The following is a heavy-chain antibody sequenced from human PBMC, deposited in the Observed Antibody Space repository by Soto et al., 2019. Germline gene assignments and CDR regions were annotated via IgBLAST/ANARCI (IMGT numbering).Heavy chain of an antibody. D-gene: IGHD6-13*01. CDR3: ARGSNIAAAEAGYYMDV. V-gene: IGHV3-7*01. CDR2: IKQDGSEK. J-gene: IGHJ6*03. Sequence: EVQLVESGGGLVQPGGSLRLSCAASGFTFSSYWMSWVRQAPGKGLEWVANIKQDGSEKYYVDSVKGRFTISRDNAKNSLYLQMNSLRAEDTAVYYCARGSNIAAAEAGYYMDVWGKGTTVTVSS. CDR1: GFTFSSYW.